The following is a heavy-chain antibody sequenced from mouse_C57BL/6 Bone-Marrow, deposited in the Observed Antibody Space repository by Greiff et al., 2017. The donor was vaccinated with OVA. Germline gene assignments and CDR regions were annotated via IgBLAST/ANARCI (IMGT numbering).Heavy chain of an antibody. D-gene: IGHD1-2*01. CDR2: ISSGSSTI. Sequence: DVHLVESGGGLVKPGGSLKLSCAASGFTFSDYGMHWVRQAPEKGLEWVAYISSGSSTIYYADTVKGRFTISRDNAKNTLFLQMTSLRSEDTAMYYCARLFITTVPDYWGQGTTLTVSS. CDR1: GFTFSDYG. V-gene: IGHV5-17*01. CDR3: ARLFITTVPDY. J-gene: IGHJ2*01.